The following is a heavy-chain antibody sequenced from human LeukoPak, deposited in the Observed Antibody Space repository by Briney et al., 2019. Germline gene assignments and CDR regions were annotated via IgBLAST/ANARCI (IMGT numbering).Heavy chain of an antibody. V-gene: IGHV3-66*01. CDR3: AGSRLSAEYFQF. J-gene: IGHJ1*01. CDR2: IYSGGNT. Sequence: PGGSLRLSCAASGFTVSSNYMSWVRQAPGKGLEWVSVIYSGGNTYYADSVKGRFSISRDNSKNTLYLQMNSLRVEDTAVYYCAGSRLSAEYFQFWGQGTLVAVSS. CDR1: GFTVSSNY.